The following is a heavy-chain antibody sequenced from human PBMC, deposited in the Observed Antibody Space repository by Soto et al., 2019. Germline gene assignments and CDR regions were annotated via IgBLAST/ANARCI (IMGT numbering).Heavy chain of an antibody. Sequence: EASVKVSCKASGYTFTSYYMHWVRQAPGQGLEWMGIINPSGGSTSYAQKFQGRVTMTRDTSTSTVYMELSSLRSEDTAVYYCARDARITIFGVVISYYMDVWGKGTTVTVSS. CDR1: GYTFTSYY. CDR2: INPSGGST. V-gene: IGHV1-46*03. CDR3: ARDARITIFGVVISYYMDV. D-gene: IGHD3-3*01. J-gene: IGHJ6*03.